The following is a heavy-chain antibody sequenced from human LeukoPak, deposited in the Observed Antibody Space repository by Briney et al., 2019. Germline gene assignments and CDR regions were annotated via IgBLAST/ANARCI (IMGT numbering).Heavy chain of an antibody. CDR2: IWYDGSNK. V-gene: IGHV3-33*01. D-gene: IGHD4-17*01. CDR3: ARDSSVYGDYSADAFDI. Sequence: GGSLRLSCATSGFTFSSYGMHWVRQAPGKGLEWVAVIWYDGSNKYYADSVKGRFTISRDNSKNTLYLQMNSLRAEDTAVYYCARDSSVYGDYSADAFDIWGQGTMVTVSS. CDR1: GFTFSSYG. J-gene: IGHJ3*02.